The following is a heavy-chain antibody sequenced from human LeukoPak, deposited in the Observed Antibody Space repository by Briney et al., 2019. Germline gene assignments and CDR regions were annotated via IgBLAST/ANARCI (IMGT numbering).Heavy chain of an antibody. CDR3: AKDPRRFDD. CDR1: GFTFSSYS. V-gene: IGHV3-23*01. CDR2: ISDTGANA. J-gene: IGHJ4*02. Sequence: GGSLRLSCAASGFTFSSYSMSWVRQAPGKGLEWVSVISDTGANAHYADSVKGRFTISRDNSKNTLHLQMNSLRVEDTAIYYCAKDPRRFDDWGQGILVSVSS.